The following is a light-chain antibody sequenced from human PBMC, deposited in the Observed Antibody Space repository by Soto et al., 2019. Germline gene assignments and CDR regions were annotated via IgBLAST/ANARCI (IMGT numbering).Light chain of an antibody. CDR1: QGISSY. CDR2: AAS. J-gene: IGKJ5*01. V-gene: IGKV1-27*01. Sequence: DIQMTQSPSSLSASVGDRVTITCRASQGISSYLAWYQQKLGKVPKLLISAASTLQSAVPSRFSGSGSGSDFTLTISSLQPEDVATYYCQKYSSVITFSQGTRLEIK. CDR3: QKYSSVIT.